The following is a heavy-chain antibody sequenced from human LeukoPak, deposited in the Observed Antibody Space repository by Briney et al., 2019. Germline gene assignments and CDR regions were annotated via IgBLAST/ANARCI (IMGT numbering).Heavy chain of an antibody. CDR2: MSGDST. Sequence: GGSLRLSCAASGFTFSTYTMSWVRQAPGKGLEWVSAMSGDSTYYSDSVKGRFTISRDNSKNTLYLQMNSLRAEDTAVYYCAREDGFGDFDYWGQGTLVTVSS. J-gene: IGHJ4*02. CDR1: GFTFSTYT. V-gene: IGHV3-23*01. CDR3: AREDGFGDFDY. D-gene: IGHD3-10*01.